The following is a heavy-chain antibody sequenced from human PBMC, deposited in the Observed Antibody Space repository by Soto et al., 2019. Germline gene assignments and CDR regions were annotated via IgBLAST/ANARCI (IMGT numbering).Heavy chain of an antibody. CDR3: AKTAAGGKNYYGMDV. CDR2: IYPGDSDT. D-gene: IGHD6-13*01. J-gene: IGHJ6*02. CDR1: GYSFISYW. Sequence: GESLKISCKCSGYSFISYWIVWARQMTGKGLEWMGIIYPGDSDTRYSPSFQGQVTIPADKSISTAYLQWSSLKASDTAMYYCAKTAAGGKNYYGMDVWGQGTTVTVSS. V-gene: IGHV5-51*01.